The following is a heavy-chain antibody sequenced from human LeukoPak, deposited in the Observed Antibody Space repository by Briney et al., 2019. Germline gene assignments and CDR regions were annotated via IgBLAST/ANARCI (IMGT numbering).Heavy chain of an antibody. J-gene: IGHJ3*02. D-gene: IGHD6-13*01. CDR1: GGSFSGYY. V-gene: IGHV4-34*01. CDR2: INHSGST. Sequence: SETLSLTCAVYGGSFSGYYWSWIRQPPGKGLEWIGEINHSGSTNYNPSLKSRVTISVDTSKNQFSLKLSSVTAADTAVYYCARSTGYSSSWIDAFDIWGQGTMVTVSS. CDR3: ARSTGYSSSWIDAFDI.